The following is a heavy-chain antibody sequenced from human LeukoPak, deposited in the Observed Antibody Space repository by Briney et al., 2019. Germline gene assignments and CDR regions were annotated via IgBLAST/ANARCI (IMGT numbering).Heavy chain of an antibody. J-gene: IGHJ3*02. D-gene: IGHD3-9*01. CDR2: ISGSGGST. V-gene: IGHV3-23*01. CDR1: GFTFSSYA. Sequence: GGSLRLSCAASGFTFSSYAMSWVRQAPGKGLEWVSAISGSGGSTYYADSVKGRFTISRDNSKNTLYLQMNSLRAEDTAVYYCATYYDILTGYDPGAFDIWGQGTMVTVSS. CDR3: ATYYDILTGYDPGAFDI.